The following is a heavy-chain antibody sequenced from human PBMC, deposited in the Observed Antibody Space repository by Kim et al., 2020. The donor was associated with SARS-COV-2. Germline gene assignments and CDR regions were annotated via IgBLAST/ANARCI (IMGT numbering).Heavy chain of an antibody. CDR3: ARGAAAADY. Sequence: GGSLRLSCAASGFTFSSYSMNWVRQAPGKGLECVSYISSSSSTIYYADSVKGRFTISRDNAKNSLYLQMNSLRAEDTAVYYCARGAAAADYWGQGTLVTV. V-gene: IGHV3-48*04. CDR2: ISSSSSTI. D-gene: IGHD6-13*01. CDR1: GFTFSSYS. J-gene: IGHJ4*02.